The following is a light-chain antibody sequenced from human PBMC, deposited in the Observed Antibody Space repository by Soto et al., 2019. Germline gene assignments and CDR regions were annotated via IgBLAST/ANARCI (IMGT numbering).Light chain of an antibody. CDR1: SSDVGGYNY. Sequence: SVLAQPPSASGSPGQSVATSCTGTSSDVGGYNYVSWYQQHPGKAPKLMIYEVNKRPSGVPDRFSGSKSGNTASLTVSGLQAEDEADYYCSSYAGSSNAFGTGTKVTVL. V-gene: IGLV2-8*01. CDR3: SSYAGSSNA. CDR2: EVN. J-gene: IGLJ1*01.